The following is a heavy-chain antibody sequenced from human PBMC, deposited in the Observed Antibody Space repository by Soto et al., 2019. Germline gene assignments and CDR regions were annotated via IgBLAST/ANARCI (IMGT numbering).Heavy chain of an antibody. V-gene: IGHV4-31*03. CDR2: IYYTGYT. CDR3: AADATGYPFNWFDP. J-gene: IGHJ5*02. D-gene: IGHD3-9*01. Sequence: SETLSLTCTVSGGSINREDYYWIWLRLQPGKGLEWIGYIYYTGYTYYNSSLQSRLNISIDTSQSQFSLQLSSVTAADMAVYFCAADATGYPFNWFDPWGQGIPVTVSS. CDR1: GGSINREDYY.